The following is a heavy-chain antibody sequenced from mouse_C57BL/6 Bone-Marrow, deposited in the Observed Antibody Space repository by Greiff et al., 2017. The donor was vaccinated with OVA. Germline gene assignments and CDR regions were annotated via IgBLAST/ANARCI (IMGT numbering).Heavy chain of an antibody. CDR3: ARDGEGVDY. Sequence: EVNVVESEGGLVQPGSSMKLSCTASGFTFSDYYMAWVRQVPEKGLEWVANINYDGSSTYYLDSLKSRFIISRDNAKNILYLQMSGLKSEDTATYYCARDGEGVDYWGQGTTLTVSS. CDR2: INYDGSST. J-gene: IGHJ2*01. V-gene: IGHV5-16*01. CDR1: GFTFSDYY.